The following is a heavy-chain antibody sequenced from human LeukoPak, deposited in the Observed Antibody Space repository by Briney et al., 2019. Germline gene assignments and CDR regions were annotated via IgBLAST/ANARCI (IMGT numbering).Heavy chain of an antibody. J-gene: IGHJ5*02. V-gene: IGHV1-18*01. CDR2: ISPYNGNT. CDR1: DYTFTSFG. D-gene: IGHD6-19*01. CDR3: VGVTAVVGRGGWFDP. Sequence: ASVKVSCKASDYTFTSFGISWVRQAPGQGLEWMGWISPYNGNTHYAQKLQDRVTMTTDTSTSTAYMELRSLTSDDTAVYYCVGVTAVVGRGGWFDPWGQGTLVTVSS.